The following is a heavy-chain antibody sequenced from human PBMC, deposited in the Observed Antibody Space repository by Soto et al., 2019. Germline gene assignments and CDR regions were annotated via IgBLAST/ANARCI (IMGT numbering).Heavy chain of an antibody. Sequence: VVSLILSCTASGFIFSDYYMSWIRQTPGGGLEWISYTTSSGSTKYYAYSVKGRFTVSRHNAKNSMYLQMKSLRAEDKAVYYSARSSGLIWGQGTMVTVSS. CDR1: GFIFSDYY. CDR2: TTSSGSTK. J-gene: IGHJ4*02. CDR3: ARSSGLI. D-gene: IGHD1-1*01. V-gene: IGHV3-11*01.